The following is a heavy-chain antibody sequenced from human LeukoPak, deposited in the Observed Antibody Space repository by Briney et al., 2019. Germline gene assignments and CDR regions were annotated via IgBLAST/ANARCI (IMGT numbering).Heavy chain of an antibody. CDR3: VKTPLRLGELSPEYFQH. V-gene: IGHV3-64D*09. J-gene: IGHJ1*01. CDR1: GVTFSSYA. D-gene: IGHD3-16*02. Sequence: GGSLRLSCSASGVTFSSYAMHWVRQAPGRGLEYVSAISSNGGSTYYADSVKGRFTISRDNSKNTLYLQMSSLRPEDTAVYYCVKTPLRLGELSPEYFQHWGQGTLVTVSS. CDR2: ISSNGGST.